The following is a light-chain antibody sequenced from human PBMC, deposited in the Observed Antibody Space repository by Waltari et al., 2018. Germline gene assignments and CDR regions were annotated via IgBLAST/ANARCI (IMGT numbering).Light chain of an antibody. J-gene: IGLJ2*01. CDR2: YDD. V-gene: IGLV1-36*01. CDR3: AAWDISLNNLL. Sequence: QSALTQPPSVSGAPRQRVTISCSGTSSNLGDSAVNWYQQLPGKPPKLVIYYDDLVPSGVSDRFSGSKSGSSASLAISGLQSEDEAVYFCAAWDISLNNLLFGGGTKLTVL. CDR1: SSNLGDSA.